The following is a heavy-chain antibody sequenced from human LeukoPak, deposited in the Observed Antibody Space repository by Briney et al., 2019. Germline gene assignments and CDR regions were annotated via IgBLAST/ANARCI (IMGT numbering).Heavy chain of an antibody. CDR3: ARDPYSSSWYGPSDAFDI. CDR2: IIPIFGTA. Sequence: GASVKVSCKASGGTFSSYAISWVRQAPGQGLEWMGGIIPIFGTANYAQKFQGRVTITADESTSTAYMELSSLRSEDTAVYYCARDPYSSSWYGPSDAFDIWGQRTMVTVSS. D-gene: IGHD6-13*01. J-gene: IGHJ3*02. V-gene: IGHV1-69*13. CDR1: GGTFSSYA.